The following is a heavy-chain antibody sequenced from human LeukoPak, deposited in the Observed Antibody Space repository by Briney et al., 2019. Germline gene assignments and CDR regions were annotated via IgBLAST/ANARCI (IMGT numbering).Heavy chain of an antibody. D-gene: IGHD2-21*01. CDR3: AKHCEIGPDYFDS. J-gene: IGHJ4*02. V-gene: IGHV3-30*18. CDR1: GLTFSSYG. Sequence: GRSLRLSCVVSGLTFSSYGMHWVRQAPGKGLEWVTVISHDGSEKYYADSVKGRFTISRDNSKNTLYLLLNGLRAEDTAVYYCAKHCEIGPDYFDSWGQGTLVTVSS. CDR2: ISHDGSEK.